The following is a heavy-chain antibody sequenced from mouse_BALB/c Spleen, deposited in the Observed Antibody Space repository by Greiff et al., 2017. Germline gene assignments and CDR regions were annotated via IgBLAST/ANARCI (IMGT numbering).Heavy chain of an antibody. D-gene: IGHD1-1*01. CDR2: ISSGSSTI. CDR1: GFTFSSFG. V-gene: IGHV5-17*02. Sequence: EVHLVESGGGLVQPGGSRKLSCAASGFTFSSFGMHWVRQAPEKGLEWVAYISSGSSTIYYADTVKGRFTISRDNPKNTLFLQMTSLRSEDTAMYYCAREGYYGSSTWFAYWGQGTLVTVSA. J-gene: IGHJ3*01. CDR3: AREGYYGSSTWFAY.